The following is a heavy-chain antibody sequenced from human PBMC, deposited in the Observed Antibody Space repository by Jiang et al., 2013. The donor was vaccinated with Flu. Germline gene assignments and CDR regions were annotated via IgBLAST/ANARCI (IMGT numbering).Heavy chain of an antibody. CDR3: VKAHGLKTYYDILTSYSSGFV. V-gene: IGHV3-64D*08. CDR1: GFTFNIYT. CDR2: ISSNGGST. J-gene: IGHJ4*02. D-gene: IGHD3-9*01. Sequence: DVQLVESGGGLVQPGGSLRPSCSASGFTFNIYTLQWVRQAPGKGLEYVSHISSNGGSTYYADSVKGRFTISRDNSKNTLYLQMSSLRAEDTAVYYCVKAHGLKTYYDILTSYSSGFVWGQGTLVTVSS.